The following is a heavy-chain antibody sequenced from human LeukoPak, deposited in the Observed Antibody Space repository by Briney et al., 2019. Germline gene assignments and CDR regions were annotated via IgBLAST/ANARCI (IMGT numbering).Heavy chain of an antibody. CDR2: INHSGST. Sequence: SETLSLTCAVYGGSFSGYYWSWIRQPPGKGLEWIGEINHSGSTNYNPSLKSRVTISVDTSKDQFSLKLSSVTAADTAVYYCASQNIADGGIYFDYWGQGTLVTVSS. CDR3: ASQNIADGGIYFDY. J-gene: IGHJ4*02. CDR1: GGSFSGYY. V-gene: IGHV4-34*01. D-gene: IGHD6-13*01.